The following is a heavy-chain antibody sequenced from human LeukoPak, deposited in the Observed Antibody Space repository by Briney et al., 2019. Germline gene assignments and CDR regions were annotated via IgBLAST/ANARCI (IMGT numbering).Heavy chain of an antibody. D-gene: IGHD3-22*01. CDR3: AKGYYDSSGYYYVVY. CDR2: IYYSGST. CDR1: GGSISSYY. V-gene: IGHV4-59*01. Sequence: SETLSLTCTVSGGSISSYYWSWIRQPPGKGLEWIGYIYYSGSTNYNSSLKSRVTISVDTSKNQFSLKLSSVTAADTAVYYCAKGYYDSSGYYYVVYWGQGTLVTVSS. J-gene: IGHJ4*02.